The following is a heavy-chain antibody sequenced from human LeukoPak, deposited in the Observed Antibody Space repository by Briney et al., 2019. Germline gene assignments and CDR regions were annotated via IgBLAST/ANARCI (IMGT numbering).Heavy chain of an antibody. J-gene: IGHJ4*02. D-gene: IGHD4-11*01. Sequence: SETLSLTCTVSGYSISSGYYWGWIRQPPGKGLEWIGSMFHSGSTYYNPSLKSRVTMSVDTSKNQFSLKLNSVTAADTAVYYCGRATDYPWYFDYWGQGTLVTVSS. CDR2: MFHSGST. CDR3: GRATDYPWYFDY. CDR1: GYSISSGYY. V-gene: IGHV4-38-2*02.